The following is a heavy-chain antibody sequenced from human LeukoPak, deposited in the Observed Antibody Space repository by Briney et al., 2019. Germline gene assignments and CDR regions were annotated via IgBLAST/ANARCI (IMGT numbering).Heavy chain of an antibody. J-gene: IGHJ4*02. V-gene: IGHV4-31*11. CDR1: GGSISSGSYY. CDR3: ARDKSL. Sequence: SQTLSLTCAVSGGSISSGSYYWTWIRQRPGKGLEWVGYIYATETTYYNPSLKSRVTITVDTQKNQFSLRPGSVTAEDTAVYYGARDKSLWGQGTLVTVSS. CDR2: IYATETT.